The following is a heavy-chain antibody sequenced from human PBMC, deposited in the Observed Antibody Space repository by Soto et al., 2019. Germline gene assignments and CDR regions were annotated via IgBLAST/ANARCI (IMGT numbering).Heavy chain of an antibody. D-gene: IGHD6-6*01. CDR2: ISYDGSNK. CDR3: AKDGEYSSSSGSNYYYGMDV. V-gene: IGHV3-30*18. CDR1: GFTFSSYG. Sequence: QVQLVESGGGVVQPGRSLRLSCAASGFTFSSYGMHWVRQAPGKGLEWVAVISYDGSNKYYADSVKGRFTISRDNSKNTLYLQMNSLRAEDTDVYYCAKDGEYSSSSGSNYYYGMDVWGQGTTVTVSS. J-gene: IGHJ6*02.